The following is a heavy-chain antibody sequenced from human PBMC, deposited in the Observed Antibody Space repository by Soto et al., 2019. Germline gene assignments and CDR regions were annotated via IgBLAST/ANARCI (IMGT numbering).Heavy chain of an antibody. V-gene: IGHV3-66*01. J-gene: IGHJ6*03. D-gene: IGHD6-6*01. Sequence: GGSLRLSCAASGFTVSSNYMSWVRQAPGKGLEWVSVIYSGGSTYYADSVKGRFTISRDNSKNTLYLQMNSLRAEDTAVYYCARGAAQRFRFAYYYMDVWGKGTTVTVSS. CDR3: ARGAAQRFRFAYYYMDV. CDR1: GFTVSSNY. CDR2: IYSGGST.